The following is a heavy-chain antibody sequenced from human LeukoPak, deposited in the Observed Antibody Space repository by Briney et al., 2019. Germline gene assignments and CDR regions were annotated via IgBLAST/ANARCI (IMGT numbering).Heavy chain of an antibody. CDR1: GGSISSSTYY. CDR2: IYTSGST. Sequence: SETLSLTCTVSGGSISSSTYYWSWIRQPAGKGLEWIGRIYTSGSTNYNPFLKSRVTISIDTSKNQFSLKLNSVTAADTAVYYCATDSRGPNSYYYMDVWGKGTTVTISS. J-gene: IGHJ6*03. CDR3: ATDSRGPNSYYYMDV. V-gene: IGHV4-61*02. D-gene: IGHD3-22*01.